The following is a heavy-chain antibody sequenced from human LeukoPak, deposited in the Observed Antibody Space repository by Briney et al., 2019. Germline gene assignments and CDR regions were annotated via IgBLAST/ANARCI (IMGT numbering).Heavy chain of an antibody. V-gene: IGHV3-74*01. CDR2: INSDGSST. D-gene: IGHD1-20*01. J-gene: IGHJ3*02. Sequence: GGSLRLSCVVSGFSLSSYWMHWVRQPPGKGLVWVSRINSDGSSTSYADSVKGRFTISRDNAKNTLYLEMNSLRAEDTAVYYCVGYNWNHGAFDIWGQGTMVSVSS. CDR1: GFSLSSYW. CDR3: VGYNWNHGAFDI.